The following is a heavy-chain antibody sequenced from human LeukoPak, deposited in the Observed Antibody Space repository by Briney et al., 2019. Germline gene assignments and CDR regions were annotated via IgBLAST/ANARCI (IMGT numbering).Heavy chain of an antibody. D-gene: IGHD3-22*01. CDR1: GFTFSSYG. CDR3: ASSSYYYDSSGYYYLPEYFQH. J-gene: IGHJ1*01. CDR2: IWYDGSNK. V-gene: IGHV3-33*01. Sequence: QPGRSLRLSCAASGFTFSSYGMHWVRQAPGKGLEWVAVIWYDGSNKYYADSVKGRFTISRDNSKNTLYLQMNSLRAEDTAVYYCASSSYYYDSSGYYYLPEYFQHWGQGTLVTVSS.